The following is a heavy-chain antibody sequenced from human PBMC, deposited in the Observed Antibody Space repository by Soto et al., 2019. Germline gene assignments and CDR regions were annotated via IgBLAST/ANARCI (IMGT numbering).Heavy chain of an antibody. J-gene: IGHJ3*02. CDR1: GYAFTTYY. D-gene: IGHD3-9*01. CDR3: ARSHYDILTGPGAFDI. V-gene: IGHV1-46*01. CDR2: INPSGGST. Sequence: GASVKVSCKASGYAFTTYYLHWVRQAPGQGLEWMGFINPSGGSTSYSRKFQGRVTMTRDTSTSTVYVELSSLKASDTAMYYCARSHYDILTGPGAFDIWGQGTMVTVSS.